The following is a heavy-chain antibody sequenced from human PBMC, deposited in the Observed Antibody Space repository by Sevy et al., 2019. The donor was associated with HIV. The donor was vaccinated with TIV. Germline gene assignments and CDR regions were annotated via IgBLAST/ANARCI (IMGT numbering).Heavy chain of an antibody. J-gene: IGHJ6*02. CDR2: IIPIFGTA. D-gene: IGHD2-2*01. Sequence: ASVKVSCKASGGTFSSYAISWVRQAPGQGLEWMGGIIPIFGTANYAQKFQGRDTITADESTSTAYMELSSLRSEDTAVYYCARDGRDIVVVPAATDGMDVWGQGTTVTVSS. CDR1: GGTFSSYA. CDR3: ARDGRDIVVVPAATDGMDV. V-gene: IGHV1-69*13.